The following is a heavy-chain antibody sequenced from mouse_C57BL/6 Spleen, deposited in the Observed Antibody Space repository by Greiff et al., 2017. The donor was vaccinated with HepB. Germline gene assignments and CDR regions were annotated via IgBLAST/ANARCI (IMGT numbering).Heavy chain of an antibody. D-gene: IGHD2-1*01. J-gene: IGHJ4*01. CDR2: IYPGDGDT. CDR1: GYAFSSSW. Sequence: VQLQQSGPELVKPGASVKISCKASGYAFSSSWMNWVKQRPGKGLEWIGRIYPGDGDTNYNGKFKGKATLTADKSSSTSYMQLSRLTSEDSAVYFSAREGYYVNKGGYDMDEWGQGTSVTVSS. V-gene: IGHV1-82*01. CDR3: AREGYYVNKGGYDMDE.